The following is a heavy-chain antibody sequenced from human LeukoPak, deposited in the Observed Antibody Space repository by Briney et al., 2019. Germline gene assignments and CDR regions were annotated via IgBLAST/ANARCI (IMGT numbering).Heavy chain of an antibody. CDR1: GFTFSSYA. CDR2: ISGSGGST. V-gene: IGHV3-23*01. CDR3: AKDLKLEWFHAWFDY. D-gene: IGHD3-3*01. Sequence: GGSLRLSCAASGFTFSSYAMSWVRQAPGKGLEWVSAISGSGGSTYYADSVKGRFTISRDDSKNTLYLQMNSLRAEDTAVYYCAKDLKLEWFHAWFDYWDQGTLVTVSS. J-gene: IGHJ4*02.